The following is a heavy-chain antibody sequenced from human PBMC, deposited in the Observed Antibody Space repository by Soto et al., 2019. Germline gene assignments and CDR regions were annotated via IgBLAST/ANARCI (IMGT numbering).Heavy chain of an antibody. CDR1: GYTFTGYY. V-gene: IGHV1-2*04. Sequence: ASVKVSCKASGYTFTGYYMHWVRQAPGQGLEWMGWINPNSGGTNYAQKFQGWVTMTRDTSISTAYMELSRLRSDDTAVYYCARESYYGSGYYYYGMDVWGQGTTVTVSS. CDR2: INPNSGGT. D-gene: IGHD3-10*01. J-gene: IGHJ6*02. CDR3: ARESYYGSGYYYYGMDV.